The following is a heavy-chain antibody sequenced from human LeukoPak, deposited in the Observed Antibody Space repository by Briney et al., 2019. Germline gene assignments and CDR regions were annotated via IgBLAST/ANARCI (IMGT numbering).Heavy chain of an antibody. J-gene: IGHJ3*02. D-gene: IGHD3-22*01. Sequence: RASVKVSCKASGGTFSTYTFSWVRRAPGQGLEWMGGIIPIFGTINYAQKFQGRVTITADESASTAYMELSNLRSGDTAMHYCAFPDGDYYDRRGAFRIWGQGTLVTVSS. CDR3: AFPDGDYYDRRGAFRI. V-gene: IGHV1-69*13. CDR1: GGTFSTYT. CDR2: IIPIFGTI.